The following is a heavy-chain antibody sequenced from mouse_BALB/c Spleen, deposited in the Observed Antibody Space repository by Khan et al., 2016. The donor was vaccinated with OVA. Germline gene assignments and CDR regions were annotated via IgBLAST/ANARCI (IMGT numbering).Heavy chain of an antibody. CDR1: GYTFPEYT. Sequence: EVQLKQSGPELVKPGASVKISCKTSGYTFPEYTVHWVKQSLGKSLDWIGVINPKNGGTAYNQKFKGKATLTVDKSSSTAYMEFRSLTSEDSAVYSCTRDAGRYWGQGTSGTVAS. V-gene: IGHV1-18*01. J-gene: IGHJ4*01. CDR2: INPKNGGT. CDR3: TRDAGRY.